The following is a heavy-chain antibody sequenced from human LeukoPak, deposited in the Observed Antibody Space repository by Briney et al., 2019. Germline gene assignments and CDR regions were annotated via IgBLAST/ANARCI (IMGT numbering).Heavy chain of an antibody. CDR1: GGSLSGYY. J-gene: IGHJ4*02. CDR3: ARGPPYYCDGSGYYYFDY. CDR2: INHNGST. V-gene: IGHV4-34*01. D-gene: IGHD3-22*01. Sequence: SETLSLTCAVYGGSLSGYYWTWIRQPPGKGLEWIGEINHNGSTNYNPSLKSRVTISVDTSKNQFSLKLSSVTAADTAVYYCARGPPYYCDGSGYYYFDYWGQGTLVTVSS.